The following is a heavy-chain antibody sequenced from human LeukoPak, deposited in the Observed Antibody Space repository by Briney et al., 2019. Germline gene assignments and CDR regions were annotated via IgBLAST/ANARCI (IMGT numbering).Heavy chain of an antibody. V-gene: IGHV3-30-3*02. CDR2: ISSDENTK. D-gene: IGHD6-19*01. Sequence: PGGSLRLSCAASGFTFSCCAIHWVRQAPGRGLEWVAVISSDENTKFYADSVKGRFTVYRDNSKKTVWLQMNSLRAEDTAVYYCAKKGGSSGRYDYLDYWGQGTLVIVSS. CDR1: GFTFSCCA. CDR3: AKKGGSSGRYDYLDY. J-gene: IGHJ4*02.